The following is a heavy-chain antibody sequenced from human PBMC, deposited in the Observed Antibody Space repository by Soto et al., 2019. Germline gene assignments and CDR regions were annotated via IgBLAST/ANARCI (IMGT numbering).Heavy chain of an antibody. D-gene: IGHD2-2*01. V-gene: IGHV1-69*01. CDR1: GGTFSSYA. Sequence: QVQLVQSGAEVKKPGSSVKVSCKASGGTFSSYAISWVRQAPGQGLEWMGGIIPISDTTNYAQKFQGRVTITADESTSRAYMKLSSLRSEDTAVYYCARSQGSSTSLDIYYYYYYGMDVWGQGTTVTVSS. CDR3: ARSQGSSTSLDIYYYYYYGMDV. J-gene: IGHJ6*02. CDR2: IIPISDTT.